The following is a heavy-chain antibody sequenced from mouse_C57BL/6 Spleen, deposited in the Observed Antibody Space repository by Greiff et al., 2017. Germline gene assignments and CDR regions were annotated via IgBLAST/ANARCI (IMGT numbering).Heavy chain of an antibody. J-gene: IGHJ4*01. Sequence: EVKLMESGGGLVQPGGSLSLSCAASGFTFTDYYMSWVRQPPGKALEWLGFIRNKANGYTTEYSASVKGRFTISRDNSQRILYLQMNALRAKDSATYYCARYPLDGYYDDYAMDYWGQGTAVTVSS. CDR2: IRNKANGYTT. D-gene: IGHD2-3*01. CDR3: ARYPLDGYYDDYAMDY. V-gene: IGHV7-3*01. CDR1: GFTFTDYY.